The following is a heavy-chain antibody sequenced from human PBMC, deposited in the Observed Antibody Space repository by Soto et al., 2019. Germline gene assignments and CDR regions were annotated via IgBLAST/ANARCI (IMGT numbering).Heavy chain of an antibody. D-gene: IGHD3-10*01. V-gene: IGHV1-2*02. J-gene: IGHJ4*02. Sequence: ASVKVSCKASGDTFTANYIHWVRQAPGQGPEWMGEIGPASGDTRYAQKFQGRVTMTRDTSITTVYMELNNLSPDDTAVYYCGRGRSGQLVVFYWGQGTPVTVSS. CDR2: IGPASGDT. CDR1: GDTFTANY. CDR3: GRGRSGQLVVFY.